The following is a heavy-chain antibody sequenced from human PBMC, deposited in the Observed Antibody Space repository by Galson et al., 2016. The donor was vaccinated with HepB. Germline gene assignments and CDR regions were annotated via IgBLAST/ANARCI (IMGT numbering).Heavy chain of an antibody. Sequence: SLRLSCAASGFTFGDYAMHWVRQAPGKGLEWVSGISWNSGNTGYVDSVKGRFTISRDNPKNSLYLQMNSLSAEDTASYCCAKAAQYCSSSSCRNWFDPWGQGTLVTVPS. D-gene: IGHD2-2*01. V-gene: IGHV3-9*01. J-gene: IGHJ5*02. CDR2: ISWNSGNT. CDR1: GFTFGDYA. CDR3: AKAAQYCSSSSCRNWFDP.